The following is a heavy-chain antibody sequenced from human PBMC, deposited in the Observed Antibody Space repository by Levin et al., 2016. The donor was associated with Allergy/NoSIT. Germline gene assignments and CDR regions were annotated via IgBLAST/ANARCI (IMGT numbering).Heavy chain of an antibody. CDR1: GIKFYSYW. CDR3: ARDEGADDLSWYYYALSV. D-gene: IGHD3-3*01. J-gene: IGHJ6*02. V-gene: IGHV3-7*03. CDR2: MNQDGSEM. Sequence: GGSLRLSCTASGIKFYSYWMTWVRQAPGKGPEWVASMNQDGSEMHYVDSVKGRFTISRDNAKQSLSLQMSRLRVDDTAVYYCARDEGADDLSWYYYALSVWGRGTTVTVSS.